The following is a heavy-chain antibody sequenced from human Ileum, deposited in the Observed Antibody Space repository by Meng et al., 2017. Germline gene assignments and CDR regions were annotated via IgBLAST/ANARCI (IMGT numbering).Heavy chain of an antibody. J-gene: IGHJ4*02. D-gene: IGHD2-2*01. Sequence: QVQLQESGPGLVKVSQTPSRTCTVSGGSIGSAAYYWTWIRQHPAKGLEWIGYIHYTGSTSYNPSLESRTSTSIDTSNNQFSLKVTSVTAADTAVYYCARGVSAAGLFDNWGPGTLVTVSS. CDR1: GGSIGSAAYY. CDR2: IHYTGST. V-gene: IGHV4-31*03. CDR3: ARGVSAAGLFDN.